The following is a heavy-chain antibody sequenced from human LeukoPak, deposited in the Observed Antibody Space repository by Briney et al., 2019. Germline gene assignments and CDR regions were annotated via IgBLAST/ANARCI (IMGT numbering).Heavy chain of an antibody. D-gene: IGHD2-2*01. V-gene: IGHV4-59*11. CDR1: GGSISSHY. CDR2: IYDSGST. CDR3: ARLVAYCSSTSCSDY. Sequence: PSETLSLTCTVSGGSISSHYWSWVRQPPGKGLEWIGYIYDSGSTNYNPSLKSRVTISVDTSKNQFSLKLRSVTAADTAVYYCARLVAYCSSTSCSDYWGQGTLVTVSS. J-gene: IGHJ4*02.